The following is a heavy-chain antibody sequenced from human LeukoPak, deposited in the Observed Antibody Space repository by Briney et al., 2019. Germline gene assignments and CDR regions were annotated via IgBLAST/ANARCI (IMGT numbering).Heavy chain of an antibody. CDR2: IYYSGST. J-gene: IGHJ4*02. D-gene: IGHD2-21*02. Sequence: SETLSLTCTVSGGSISSCHWSWIRQPPGKGLEWIGYIYYSGSTNYNPSLKSRVTISVDTSKNQFSLKLSSVTAADTAVYYCAREAYCGGDCYSGFDYWGQGTLVTVSS. CDR3: AREAYCGGDCYSGFDY. V-gene: IGHV4-59*01. CDR1: GGSISSCH.